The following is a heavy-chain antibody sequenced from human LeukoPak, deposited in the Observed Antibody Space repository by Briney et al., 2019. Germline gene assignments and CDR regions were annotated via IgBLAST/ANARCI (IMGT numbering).Heavy chain of an antibody. CDR3: AKVGGIWGGLDY. J-gene: IGHJ4*02. V-gene: IGHV3-33*06. Sequence: PGRSLRLSCAASGFTFSSYGMHWVRQAPGKGLEWVAVIWYDGSNKYYADSVKGRFTISRDNSKNTLYLQMNSLRAEDTAVYYCAKVGGIWGGLDYWGQGTLVTVSS. D-gene: IGHD3-16*01. CDR1: GFTFSSYG. CDR2: IWYDGSNK.